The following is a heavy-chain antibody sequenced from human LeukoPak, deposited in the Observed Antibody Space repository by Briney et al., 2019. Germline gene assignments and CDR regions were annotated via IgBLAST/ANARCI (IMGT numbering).Heavy chain of an antibody. Sequence: ASVKVSCKASGYAFADYYIHWVRQAPGQGLEWMGWINPNNGGTNYAQKFQGRVTITTDTSTRTAYMEVKSLTSDDTAVYYCARDKVLDVWGQGTTVTVSS. CDR2: INPNNGGT. CDR1: GYAFADYY. CDR3: ARDKVLDV. D-gene: IGHD2-8*01. J-gene: IGHJ6*02. V-gene: IGHV1-2*02.